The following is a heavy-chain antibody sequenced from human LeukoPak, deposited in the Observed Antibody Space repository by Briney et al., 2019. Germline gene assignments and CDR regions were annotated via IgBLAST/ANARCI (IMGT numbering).Heavy chain of an antibody. J-gene: IGHJ4*02. D-gene: IGHD4-17*01. Sequence: GGSLRLSCAASGFIFSSYSMNWFRQAPGKGQEWVSYISSSSSTIYYADSMKGRFTISRDNAKNSLYLQMNSLRAEDTAVYYCARGLLYGEDYFDYWGQGTLVTVSS. CDR3: ARGLLYGEDYFDY. CDR1: GFIFSSYS. CDR2: ISSSSSTI. V-gene: IGHV3-48*01.